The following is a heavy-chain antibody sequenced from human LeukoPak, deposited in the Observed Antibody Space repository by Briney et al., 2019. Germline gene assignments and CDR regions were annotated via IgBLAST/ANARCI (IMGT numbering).Heavy chain of an antibody. Sequence: GGSLRLSCAASGFSFTTYAMAWVRQAPGKGLEWVASISGSGGSTFYADSVRGRFTISRDTSKDMLYLQMNSLRAEDTAVYYCVREGVYSSGLDYWGQGTLVTVSS. J-gene: IGHJ4*02. V-gene: IGHV3-23*01. CDR1: GFSFTTYA. CDR2: ISGSGGST. D-gene: IGHD6-19*01. CDR3: VREGVYSSGLDY.